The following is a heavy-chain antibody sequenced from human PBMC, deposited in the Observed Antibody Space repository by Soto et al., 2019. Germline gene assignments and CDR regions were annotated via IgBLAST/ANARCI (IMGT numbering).Heavy chain of an antibody. V-gene: IGHV1-69*13. D-gene: IGHD4-17*01. J-gene: IGHJ3*02. Sequence: GLSVKVSCKACGGAFGSCSSSWVRQAPGQGLEWMGGIIPIFGTANYAQKFQGRVTITADESTSTAYMELSSLRSEDTAVYYCASPNSLPDYGGNPGPNDAFDIWGQGTMVTVSS. CDR3: ASPNSLPDYGGNPGPNDAFDI. CDR2: IIPIFGTA. CDR1: GGAFGSCS.